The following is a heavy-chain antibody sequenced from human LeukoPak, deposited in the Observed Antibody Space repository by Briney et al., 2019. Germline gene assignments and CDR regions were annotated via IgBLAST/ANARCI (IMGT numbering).Heavy chain of an antibody. CDR2: FDPEDGET. CDR1: GYTLTKLS. J-gene: IGHJ4*02. D-gene: IGHD3-22*01. CDR3: TIAQDYHDSSGYYLEYYFDF. V-gene: IGHV1-24*01. Sequence: GASVNVSCKVSGYTLTKLSMHWVRQAPGKGLEWMGGFDPEDGETIYAQKFQGRVTMTKDTSTDIAHMDLSSLRSEDTAVYYCTIAQDYHDSSGYYLEYYFDFWGQGTLVTVSS.